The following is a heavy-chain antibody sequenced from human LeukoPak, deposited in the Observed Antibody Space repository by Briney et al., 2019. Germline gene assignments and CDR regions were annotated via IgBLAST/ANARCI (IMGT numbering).Heavy chain of an antibody. D-gene: IGHD6-6*01. Sequence: PSETLSLTCAVSGYSLSSGYFWGWIRQPPGKGLEWIGSIYHSGRTYSNPSLRSRVTISVDASKNHFSLKVSSVTAADTAVYYCARLATLSTVAARGRTWFDAWGQGTLVTVSS. V-gene: IGHV4-38-2*01. J-gene: IGHJ5*02. CDR1: GYSLSSGYF. CDR3: ARLATLSTVAARGRTWFDA. CDR2: IYHSGRT.